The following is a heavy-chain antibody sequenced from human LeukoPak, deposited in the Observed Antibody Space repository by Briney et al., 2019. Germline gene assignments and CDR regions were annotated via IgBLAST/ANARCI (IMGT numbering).Heavy chain of an antibody. CDR1: GFTFSSYA. Sequence: PGRSLRLSCAASGFTFSSYAMHWVRQAPGKGLEWVAVISYDGSNKYYADSVKGRFTISRDNSKNTLYLQMNSLRAEDTAVYYCARDRPYSSSWYSYYYYYMDVWGKGTTVTVSS. D-gene: IGHD6-13*01. CDR3: ARDRPYSSSWYSYYYYYMDV. J-gene: IGHJ6*03. V-gene: IGHV3-30-3*01. CDR2: ISYDGSNK.